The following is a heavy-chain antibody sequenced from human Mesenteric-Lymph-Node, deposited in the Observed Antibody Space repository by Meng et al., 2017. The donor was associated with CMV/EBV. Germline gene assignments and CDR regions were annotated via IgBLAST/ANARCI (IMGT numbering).Heavy chain of an antibody. V-gene: IGHV1-69*10. J-gene: IGHJ4*02. Sequence: SVKVSCKASGGTFSSYAISWVRQAPGQGLEWMGGIIPILGIANYAQKFQGRVTITADKSTSTAYMELSSLRSEDTAVYYCASGYSSSWWSREYDYWGQGTLVTVSS. D-gene: IGHD6-13*01. CDR2: IIPILGIA. CDR1: GGTFSSYA. CDR3: ASGYSSSWWSREYDY.